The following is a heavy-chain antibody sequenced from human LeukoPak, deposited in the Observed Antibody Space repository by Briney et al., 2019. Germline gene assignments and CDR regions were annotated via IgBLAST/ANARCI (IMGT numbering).Heavy chain of an antibody. CDR1: GFTFSSYA. CDR2: ISYDGSNK. V-gene: IGHV3-30-3*01. D-gene: IGHD3-16*02. Sequence: GGSLRLSCAASGFTFSSYAMHWVRQAPGKGLEWVAVISYDGSNKYYADSVKGRFTISRDNSKNTLYLQMNSLRAEDTAVYYCVRYTFHYWGQEPWSPSPQ. J-gene: IGHJ4*01. CDR3: VRYTFHY.